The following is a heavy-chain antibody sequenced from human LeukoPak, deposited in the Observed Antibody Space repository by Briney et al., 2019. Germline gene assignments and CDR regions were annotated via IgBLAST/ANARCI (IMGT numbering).Heavy chain of an antibody. V-gene: IGHV4-59*01. Sequence: SETLSLTCTVPGGSISNYYWTWIRQPPGKGLEWIGCIYYSGYTKFDPSLKSRVTISVDTSKNQFSLKLSSVTAADTAVYYCARGRPNTYYYDSSGFMDSWGQGTLVTVSS. J-gene: IGHJ4*02. CDR1: GGSISNYY. CDR2: IYYSGYT. CDR3: ARGRPNTYYYDSSGFMDS. D-gene: IGHD3-22*01.